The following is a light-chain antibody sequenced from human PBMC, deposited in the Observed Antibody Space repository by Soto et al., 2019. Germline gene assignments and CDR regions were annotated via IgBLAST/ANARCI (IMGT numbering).Light chain of an antibody. V-gene: IGKV2-30*01. CDR1: QSLVYSDGNAY. CDR2: KVS. J-gene: IGKJ2*01. Sequence: DVVMTQSPLSLPVTLGQPASISCRSSQSLVYSDGNAYLNWFHQRPGQSPRSLIYKVSYRDAGVPDRFSGSGAGADFTLKISRVEAEDVGVYYCMQGTHWPPHTFGQGTKLEIK. CDR3: MQGTHWPPHT.